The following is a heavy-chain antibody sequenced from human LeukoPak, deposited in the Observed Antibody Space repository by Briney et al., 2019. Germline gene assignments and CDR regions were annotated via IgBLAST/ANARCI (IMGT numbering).Heavy chain of an antibody. Sequence: GGSLGLSCAASGFTFSSYWMSWVRQAPGKGLEWVANIKQDGSEKYYVDSVKGRFTISRDNAKNSLYLQMNSLRAEDTAVYYCARRSSSGWYVFDYWGQGTLVTVSS. CDR2: IKQDGSEK. V-gene: IGHV3-7*01. CDR3: ARRSSSGWYVFDY. D-gene: IGHD6-19*01. CDR1: GFTFSSYW. J-gene: IGHJ4*02.